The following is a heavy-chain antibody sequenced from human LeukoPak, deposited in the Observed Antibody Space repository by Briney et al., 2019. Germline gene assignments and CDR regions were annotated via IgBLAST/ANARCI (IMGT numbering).Heavy chain of an antibody. CDR1: GGSFSGYY. J-gene: IGHJ4*02. CDR2: INHSGST. Sequence: SETLSLTCAVYGGSFSGYYWSWIRRPPGKGLEWVGEINHSGSTNYNPSLKSRVTISVDTSKNQFSLKLSSVTAADTAVYYCARKRATLFDYWGQGTLVTVSS. D-gene: IGHD5-24*01. V-gene: IGHV4-34*01. CDR3: ARKRATLFDY.